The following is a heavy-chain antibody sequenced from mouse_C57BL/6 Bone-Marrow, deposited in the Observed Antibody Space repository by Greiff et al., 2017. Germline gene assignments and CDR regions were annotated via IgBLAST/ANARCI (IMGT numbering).Heavy chain of an antibody. D-gene: IGHD2-4*01. CDR2: IWSDGST. CDR1: GFSLTSYG. Sequence: VKLQESGPGLVAPSQSLSITCTVSGFSLTSYGVHWVRQPPGKGLEWLVVIWSDGSTTYNSALKSRLSISKDNSKSQVFLKMNSLQTDDTAMYYCARHSYDYDRDFPYYAMDYWGQGTSVTVSS. J-gene: IGHJ4*01. CDR3: ARHSYDYDRDFPYYAMDY. V-gene: IGHV2-6-1*01.